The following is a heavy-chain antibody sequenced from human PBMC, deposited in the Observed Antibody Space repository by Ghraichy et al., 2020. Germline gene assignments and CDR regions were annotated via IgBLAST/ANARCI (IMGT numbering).Heavy chain of an antibody. Sequence: GESLNISCAASGFTFSSYSMNWVRQAPGKGLEWVSSISSSSSYIYYADSVKGRFTISRDNAKNSLYLQMNSLRAEDTAVYYCARSGGGAVAGSHAFDIWGQGTMVTVSS. CDR1: GFTFSSYS. V-gene: IGHV3-21*01. J-gene: IGHJ3*02. CDR2: ISSSSSYI. CDR3: ARSGGGAVAGSHAFDI. D-gene: IGHD6-19*01.